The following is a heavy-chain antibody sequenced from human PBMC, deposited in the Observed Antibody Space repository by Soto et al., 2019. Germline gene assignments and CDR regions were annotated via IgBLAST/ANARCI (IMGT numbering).Heavy chain of an antibody. CDR3: ARSWFGEFPLDY. CDR2: INHSGST. V-gene: IGHV4-34*01. D-gene: IGHD3-10*01. J-gene: IGHJ4*02. Sequence: SETLSLTCAVYGGSFSGYYLSWIRQPPGKGLEWIGEINHSGSTNYNPSLKSRVTISVDTSKNQFSLKLSSVTAADTAAYYCARSWFGEFPLDYWGQGTLVTVSS. CDR1: GGSFSGYY.